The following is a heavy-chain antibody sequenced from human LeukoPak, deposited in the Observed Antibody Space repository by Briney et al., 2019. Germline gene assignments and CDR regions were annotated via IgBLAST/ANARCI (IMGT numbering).Heavy chain of an antibody. Sequence: GGSLRLSCAASGFTFDDYAMHWVRQAPGKGLEWVSGISWNSGSIGYADSVKGRFTISRDNAKNSLYLQMNSLRAEDTALYYCAKDRWYSSSWYDIGGELVFDYWGQGTLVTVSS. CDR2: ISWNSGSI. D-gene: IGHD6-13*01. CDR3: AKDRWYSSSWYDIGGELVFDY. J-gene: IGHJ4*02. CDR1: GFTFDDYA. V-gene: IGHV3-9*01.